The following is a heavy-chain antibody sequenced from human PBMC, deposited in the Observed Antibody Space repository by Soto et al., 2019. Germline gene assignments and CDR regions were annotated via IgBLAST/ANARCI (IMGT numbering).Heavy chain of an antibody. D-gene: IGHD2-2*01. Sequence: GASVKVSCKVSGGTFSSYAISWVRRAPGQGLEWMGGIIPIFGTANYAQKFQGRVTITADESTSTAYMELSSLRSEDTAVYYCARDLADCSSTSCSYYYYYGMDVWGQGTTVTVSS. CDR2: IIPIFGTA. CDR1: GGTFSSYA. V-gene: IGHV1-69*13. CDR3: ARDLADCSSTSCSYYYYYGMDV. J-gene: IGHJ6*02.